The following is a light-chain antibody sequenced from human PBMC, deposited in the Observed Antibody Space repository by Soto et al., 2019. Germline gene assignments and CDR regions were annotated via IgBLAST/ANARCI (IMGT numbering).Light chain of an antibody. J-gene: IGKJ3*01. CDR2: DAS. V-gene: IGKV1-33*01. CDR1: QDISNY. Sequence: DIQMTQSPSSLSASVGDRVTITCQASQDISNYLNWYQQKPGKAPKLLIYDASNLETGVPSRFSGSGSGTDFPFTISSLQPEDIATYYCQQYDNLPPFTCGPGTKVDIK. CDR3: QQYDNLPPFT.